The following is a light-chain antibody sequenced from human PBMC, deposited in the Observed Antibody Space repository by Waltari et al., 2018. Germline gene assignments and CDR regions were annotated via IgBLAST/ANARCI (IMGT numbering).Light chain of an antibody. J-gene: IGLJ1*01. CDR2: DVT. CDR1: SSDVGGYNY. CDR3: SSYRKSSTAGGV. V-gene: IGLV2-14*03. Sequence: QSALTQPASASGSPGQSITISCTGTSSDVGGYNYVSWYQQHPGKAPKLIIYDVTNRASGVSSRFTGSKSCNTASLTISGLQTDDEADYYCSSYRKSSTAGGVFGTGTKVTVL.